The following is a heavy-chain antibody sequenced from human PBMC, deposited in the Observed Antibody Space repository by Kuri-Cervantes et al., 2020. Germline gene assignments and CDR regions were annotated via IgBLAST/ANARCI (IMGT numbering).Heavy chain of an antibody. D-gene: IGHD2-8*01. CDR2: MFYSGTT. Sequence: SETLSLTCAVSGGSISSPNWWSWIRQPPGKGLEWIGFMFYSGTTNYNPSLGNRVTVSLDTSRNQFSLKLTSVTAADTAVYYCARVHNGVYSWFDPWGQGTLVTVSS. J-gene: IGHJ5*02. V-gene: IGHV4-59*11. CDR1: GGSISSPNW. CDR3: ARVHNGVYSWFDP.